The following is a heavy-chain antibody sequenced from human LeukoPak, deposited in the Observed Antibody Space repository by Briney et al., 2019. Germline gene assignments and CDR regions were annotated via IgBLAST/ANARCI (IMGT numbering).Heavy chain of an antibody. J-gene: IGHJ2*01. V-gene: IGHV1-18*01. Sequence: ASVKVSCKASGGTFSSYAISWVRQAPGQGLEWMGWISAYNGNTNYAQKLQGRVTMTTDTSTSTAYMELRSLRSDDTAVYYCARGGGSYLGWYFDLWGRGTLVTVSS. D-gene: IGHD1-26*01. CDR3: ARGGGSYLGWYFDL. CDR1: GGTFSSYA. CDR2: ISAYNGNT.